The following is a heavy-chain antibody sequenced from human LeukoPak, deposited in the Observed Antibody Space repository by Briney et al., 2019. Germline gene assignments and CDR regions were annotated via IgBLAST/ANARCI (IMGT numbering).Heavy chain of an antibody. CDR1: GYTFTGYY. Sequence: ASVNVSCKASGYTFTGYYMHWVRQAPGQGLEWMGWINPNSGGTNYAQKFQGRVTMTRDTSISTAYMELSRLRSDDTAVYYCARLGMGTTHAFDIWGHGTMVTVSS. CDR2: INPNSGGT. CDR3: ARLGMGTTHAFDI. D-gene: IGHD5-18*01. J-gene: IGHJ3*02. V-gene: IGHV1-2*02.